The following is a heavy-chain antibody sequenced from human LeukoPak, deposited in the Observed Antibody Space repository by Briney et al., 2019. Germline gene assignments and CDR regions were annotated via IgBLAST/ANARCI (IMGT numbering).Heavy chain of an antibody. J-gene: IGHJ4*02. CDR1: GYTLTELS. Sequence: GASVKVSCKVSGYTLTELSMHWVRQAPGKGLEWMGGFDPEDGETIYAQKFQGRVTMTEDTSTETAYMELSSLRSEDMAVYYCATGLDIVATIMSNWGQGTLVTVSS. CDR2: FDPEDGET. D-gene: IGHD5-12*01. V-gene: IGHV1-24*01. CDR3: ATGLDIVATIMSN.